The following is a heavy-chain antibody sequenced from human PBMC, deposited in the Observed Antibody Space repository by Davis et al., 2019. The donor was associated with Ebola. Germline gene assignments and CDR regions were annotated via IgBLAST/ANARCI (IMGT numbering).Heavy chain of an antibody. CDR1: GFTVSSNY. Sequence: PGGSLRLSCAASGFTVSSNYMSWVRQAPGKGLEWVSVIYSGGSTYYADSVKGRFTISRDNSKNTLYLQMNSLRAEDTAVYYCARDSNRGSGSPNYYYYYGMDVWGQGTTVTVSS. J-gene: IGHJ6*02. CDR2: IYSGGST. CDR3: ARDSNRGSGSPNYYYYYGMDV. V-gene: IGHV3-66*01. D-gene: IGHD3-10*01.